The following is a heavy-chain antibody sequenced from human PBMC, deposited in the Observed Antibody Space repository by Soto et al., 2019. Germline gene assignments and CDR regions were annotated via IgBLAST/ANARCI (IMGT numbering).Heavy chain of an antibody. CDR1: GFSLSNARMG. J-gene: IGHJ4*02. Sequence: QVTLKESGPVLVKPTETLTLTCTVSGFSLSNARMGVSWIRQPPGKALEWLAHIFSNDEKSYSTSLKSRLTILKDPSKSQVVLTMTNMVPLDTATYYCAREYSSGWYFDYWGQGTLVTVSS. CDR2: IFSNDEK. V-gene: IGHV2-26*01. D-gene: IGHD6-19*01. CDR3: AREYSSGWYFDY.